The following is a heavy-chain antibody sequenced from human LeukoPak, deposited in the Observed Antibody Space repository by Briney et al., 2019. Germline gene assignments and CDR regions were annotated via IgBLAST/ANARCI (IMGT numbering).Heavy chain of an antibody. J-gene: IGHJ6*02. CDR1: GFTFSSYG. V-gene: IGHV3-30*18. Sequence: QAGGSLRLSCAASGFTFSSYGMHWVRQAPGKGLEWVAVISYDGSNKYYADSVKGRFTISRDNSKNTLYLQMNSLRAEDTAVYYCAKDSAYYGMDVWGQGTTVTVSS. CDR2: ISYDGSNK. CDR3: AKDSAYYGMDV.